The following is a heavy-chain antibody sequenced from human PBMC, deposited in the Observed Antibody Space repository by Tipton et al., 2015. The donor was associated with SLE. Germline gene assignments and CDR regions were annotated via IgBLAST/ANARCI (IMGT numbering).Heavy chain of an antibody. CDR1: GGSISSGSYY. Sequence: TLSLTCTVSGGSISSGSYYWSWIRQPAGKGLEWIGRIYTSGSTNYNPSLKSRVTISVDTSKNQFSLKLSSVTAADTAVYYCARIMGSWFDPWGQGTLVTVSS. D-gene: IGHD2-8*01. CDR3: ARIMGSWFDP. J-gene: IGHJ5*02. CDR2: IYTSGST. V-gene: IGHV4-61*02.